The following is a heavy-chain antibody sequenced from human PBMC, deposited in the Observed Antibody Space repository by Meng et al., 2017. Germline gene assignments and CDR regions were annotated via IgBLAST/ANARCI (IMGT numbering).Heavy chain of an antibody. CDR1: GFTFSSYG. CDR3: ARDLRSYDFWSGYYTPFKNYYYYYGMDV. D-gene: IGHD3-3*01. J-gene: IGHJ6*02. Sequence: GGSLRLSCAASGFTFSSYGMHWVRQAPGKGLEWVAVIWYDGSNKYNADSVKGRFTISRDNSKNTLYLQMNSLRAEDTAVYYCARDLRSYDFWSGYYTPFKNYYYYYGMDVWGQGTTVTVSS. V-gene: IGHV3-33*01. CDR2: IWYDGSNK.